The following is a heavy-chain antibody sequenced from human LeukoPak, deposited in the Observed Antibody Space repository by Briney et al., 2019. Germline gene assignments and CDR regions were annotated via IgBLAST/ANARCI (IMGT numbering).Heavy chain of an antibody. CDR1: GFTFDDYA. J-gene: IGHJ4*02. Sequence: GRSLRLSCAASGFTFDDYAMHWVRQAPGKGLEWVSGISWNSGSIGYADSVKGRFTISRDNAKNSLYLQMNSLRAEDTAVYYCARRYCSGGSCYSYFDYWGQGTLVTVSS. CDR2: ISWNSGSI. CDR3: ARRYCSGGSCYSYFDY. V-gene: IGHV3-9*01. D-gene: IGHD2-15*01.